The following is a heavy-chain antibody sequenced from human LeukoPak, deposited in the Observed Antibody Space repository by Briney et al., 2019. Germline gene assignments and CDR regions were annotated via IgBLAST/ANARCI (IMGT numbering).Heavy chain of an antibody. J-gene: IGHJ3*02. CDR3: ASRTKLGPGEDAFDI. V-gene: IGHV4-39*01. Sequence: SETLSLTCTVSGGSISSSSYYWGWIRQPPGKGLEWIGSIYYSGSTYYNPPLKSRVTISVDTSKNQFSLKLSSVTAADTAVYYCASRTKLGPGEDAFDIWGQGTMVTVSS. D-gene: IGHD3-10*01. CDR1: GGSISSSSYY. CDR2: IYYSGST.